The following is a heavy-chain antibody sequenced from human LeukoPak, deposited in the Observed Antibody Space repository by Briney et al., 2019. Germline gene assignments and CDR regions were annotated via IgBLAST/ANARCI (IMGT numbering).Heavy chain of an antibody. CDR1: GFTFSSYS. V-gene: IGHV3-21*01. D-gene: IGHD3-22*01. CDR2: ISSSSSYI. Sequence: GGSLRLSCAASGFTFSSYSMIWVRQAPGKRLEWVSSISSSSSYIYYADSVKGRFTISRDNAKNSLYLQMNTLRAEDTAVYYCARVSYYYDSSGPHDAFDIWGQGTMVTVSS. CDR3: ARVSYYYDSSGPHDAFDI. J-gene: IGHJ3*02.